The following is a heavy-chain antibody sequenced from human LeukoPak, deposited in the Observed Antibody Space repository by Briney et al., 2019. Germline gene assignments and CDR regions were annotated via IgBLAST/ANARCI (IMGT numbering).Heavy chain of an antibody. Sequence: SETLSLTCTVSGGSISSYYWSWIRQPPGKGLEWIGEINHSGSTNYNPSLKSRVTISVDTSKNQFSLKLSSVTAADTAVYYCAGARGRWRLDWGQGTLVTVSS. CDR3: AGARGRWRLD. CDR2: INHSGST. D-gene: IGHD2-21*02. V-gene: IGHV4-34*01. J-gene: IGHJ4*02. CDR1: GGSISSYY.